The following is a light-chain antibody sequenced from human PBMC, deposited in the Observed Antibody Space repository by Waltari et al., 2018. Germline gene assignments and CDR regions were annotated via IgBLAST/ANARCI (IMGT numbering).Light chain of an antibody. V-gene: IGKV4-1*01. CDR3: QQCYTFPYT. Sequence: DIVMTQSPDSLTVSLGERATINCKSSQSVLSSSNTKNYLGWYQQKPGQHHKLLITWASTRESGVPDRFSGSGSGTDFTLTISSLQAEDVAVYYCQQCYTFPYTFGQGTKLEIK. CDR2: WAS. J-gene: IGKJ2*01. CDR1: QSVLSSSNTKNY.